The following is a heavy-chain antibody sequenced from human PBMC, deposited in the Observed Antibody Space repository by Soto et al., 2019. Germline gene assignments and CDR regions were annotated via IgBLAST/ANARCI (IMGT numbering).Heavy chain of an antibody. J-gene: IGHJ3*02. CDR2: ISGSGGST. V-gene: IGHV3-23*01. Sequence: GGSLRLSCAASGFTFSSYAMSWVRQAPGKGLEWVSAISGSGGSTYYADSVKGRFTISRDNSKNTLYLQMNSLRAEDTAVYYCAKDSVLRFLEWPTTETDAFDIWGQGTMVTVSS. CDR1: GFTFSSYA. CDR3: AKDSVLRFLEWPTTETDAFDI. D-gene: IGHD3-3*01.